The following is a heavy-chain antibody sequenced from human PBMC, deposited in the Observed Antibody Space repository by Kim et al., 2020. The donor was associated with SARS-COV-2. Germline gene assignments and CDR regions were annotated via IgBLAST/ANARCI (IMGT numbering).Heavy chain of an antibody. V-gene: IGHV1-8*01. CDR1: GYTFTSYD. CDR3: ATPTGYYDSTRSGPYKGDAFDI. CDR2: MNPNSGNT. Sequence: ASVKVSCKASGYTFTSYDINWVRQATGQGLEWMGWMNPNSGNTGYAQKFQGRVTMTRNTSISTAYMELSSLRSEDTAVYYCATPTGYYDSTRSGPYKGDAFDIWGQGTMVTVSS. D-gene: IGHD3-22*01. J-gene: IGHJ3*02.